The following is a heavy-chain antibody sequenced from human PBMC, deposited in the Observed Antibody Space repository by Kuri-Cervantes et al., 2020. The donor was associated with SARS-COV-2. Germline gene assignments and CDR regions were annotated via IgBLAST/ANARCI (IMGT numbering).Heavy chain of an antibody. CDR2: TIPIFGSP. D-gene: IGHD3-16*01. CDR3: ASRMGDLTSYTWYKWFDP. CDR1: GTAFSGFA. J-gene: IGHJ5*02. V-gene: IGHV1-69*13. Sequence: SVKVSCKASGTAFSGFAINWVRQAPGQGLEWMGGTIPIFGSPIYAQKFQGRLSITADESTSSVHMELSSLSSQDTAIYYCASRMGDLTSYTWYKWFDPWGQGTLVTVSS.